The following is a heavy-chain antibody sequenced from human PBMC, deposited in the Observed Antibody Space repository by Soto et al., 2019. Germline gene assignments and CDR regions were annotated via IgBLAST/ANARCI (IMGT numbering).Heavy chain of an antibody. Sequence: QVHLVESGGGLVKPGGSLRLSCAASGFTFSDYYMSWIRQAPGKGLEWVSYISNSGTTIYYADSVKGRFTISRDNAKDSLYLHINSLRAVVTAVYYCARGLGELEPFDYWGHGTLVTVSS. J-gene: IGHJ4*01. V-gene: IGHV3-11*01. CDR3: ARGLGELEPFDY. D-gene: IGHD1-1*01. CDR2: ISNSGTTI. CDR1: GFTFSDYY.